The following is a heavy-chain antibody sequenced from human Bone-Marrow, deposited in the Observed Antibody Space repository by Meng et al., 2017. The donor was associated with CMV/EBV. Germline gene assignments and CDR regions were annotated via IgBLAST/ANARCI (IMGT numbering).Heavy chain of an antibody. V-gene: IGHV3-30*18. CDR3: AKDQSGSYLPYYFDY. CDR1: GFTVSSNY. CDR2: ISYDGSNK. Sequence: GGSLRLSCAASGFTVSSNYMSWVRQAPGKGLEWVAVISYDGSNKYYADSVKGRFTISRDNSKNTLYLQMNSLRAEDTAVYYCAKDQSGSYLPYYFDYWGQGTLVTVSS. D-gene: IGHD1-26*01. J-gene: IGHJ4*02.